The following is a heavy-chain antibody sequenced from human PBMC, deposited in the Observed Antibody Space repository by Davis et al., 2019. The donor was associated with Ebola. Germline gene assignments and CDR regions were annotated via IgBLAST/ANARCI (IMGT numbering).Heavy chain of an antibody. Sequence: SVKVSCKASGYTFTSYGISWVRQAPGQGLEWMGGIIPIFGTANYAQKFQGRVTITEDESTSTAYMELSSLRSEDTAVYYCARGRIAAAGTRWFDPWGQGTLVTVSS. CDR2: IIPIFGTA. J-gene: IGHJ5*02. CDR3: ARGRIAAAGTRWFDP. CDR1: GYTFTSYG. D-gene: IGHD6-13*01. V-gene: IGHV1-69*13.